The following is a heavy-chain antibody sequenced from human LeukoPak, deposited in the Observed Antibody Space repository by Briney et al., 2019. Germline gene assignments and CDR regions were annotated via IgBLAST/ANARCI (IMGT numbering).Heavy chain of an antibody. V-gene: IGHV3-74*01. CDR2: MNSDGTVT. CDR1: GFTLSGYW. CDR3: ARYVVASACFDS. J-gene: IGHJ4*02. Sequence: PGGSLRLSCAASGFTLSGYWMHWVRQAPGEGLVWVSRMNSDGTVTTYADSVRGRFTISRDNARNTLYLQISSLRAEDTAVYYCARYVVASACFDSWGQGTPVTVSS. D-gene: IGHD2-21*01.